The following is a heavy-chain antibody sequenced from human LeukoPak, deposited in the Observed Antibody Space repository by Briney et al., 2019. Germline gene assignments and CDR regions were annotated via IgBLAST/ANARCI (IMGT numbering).Heavy chain of an antibody. CDR2: ISAYNGNT. V-gene: IGHV1-18*01. Sequence: ASVKVSCKASGYTFTSYGISWVRQAPGQGLEWMGWISAYNGNTNYAQKLQGRVTMTTDTFTSTAYMELRSLRFDDTAVYYCARDSDESYYYGMDVWGQGTTVTVSS. CDR3: ARDSDESYYYGMDV. CDR1: GYTFTSYG. D-gene: IGHD1-26*01. J-gene: IGHJ6*02.